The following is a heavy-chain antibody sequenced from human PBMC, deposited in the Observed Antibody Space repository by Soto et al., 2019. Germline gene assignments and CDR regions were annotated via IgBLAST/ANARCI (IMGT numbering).Heavy chain of an antibody. CDR3: ARALRRRQLVWDY. Sequence: SETLSLTCAVYGGSFSGYYWSWIRQPPGKGLEWIGEINHSGSTNYNPSLKSRVTISVDTSKNQFSLKLSSVTAADTAVYYCARALRRRQLVWDYWGQGTLVTVSS. J-gene: IGHJ4*02. V-gene: IGHV4-34*01. CDR2: INHSGST. CDR1: GGSFSGYY. D-gene: IGHD6-13*01.